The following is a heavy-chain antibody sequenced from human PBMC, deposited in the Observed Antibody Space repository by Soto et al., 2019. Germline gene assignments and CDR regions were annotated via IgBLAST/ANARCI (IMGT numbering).Heavy chain of an antibody. CDR2: IYHSGST. Sequence: PSETLSLTCTVSGGSISSGGYYWSWIRQHPGKGLEWIGYIYHSGSTYYTPSLKSRVTISVDRSKNQFSLKLSSVTAADTAVYSCARERRYNWMGEYDYWGQGTLVTVYS. J-gene: IGHJ4*02. CDR1: GGSISSGGYY. D-gene: IGHD1-20*01. CDR3: ARERRYNWMGEYDY. V-gene: IGHV4-30-2*01.